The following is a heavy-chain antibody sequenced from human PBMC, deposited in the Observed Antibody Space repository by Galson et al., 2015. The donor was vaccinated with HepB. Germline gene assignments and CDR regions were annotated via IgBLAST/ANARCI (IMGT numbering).Heavy chain of an antibody. CDR1: GFTFSSYG. J-gene: IGHJ6*02. CDR3: AKPATRGYYYGMDV. CDR2: ISGGGGTT. D-gene: IGHD3-10*01. Sequence: SLRLSCAASGFTFSSYGMSWVRQAPGKGLEWVSGISGGGGTTYYADSVKGRFTISRDNSKTTLYLQMNSLRVEDTAVYYCAKPATRGYYYGMDVWGQGTTVTVSS. V-gene: IGHV3-23*01.